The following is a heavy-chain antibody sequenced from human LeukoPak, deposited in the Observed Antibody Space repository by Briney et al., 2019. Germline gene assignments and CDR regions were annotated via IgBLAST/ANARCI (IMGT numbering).Heavy chain of an antibody. CDR3: VREGAVALKHFDL. CDR1: GFSLTNNY. D-gene: IGHD6-19*01. Sequence: ASVKVSCKAFGFSLTNNYMHWVRQAPGQGLEGMGYMRPTDAYTGYAPKLQGRVTVTRDTSTNTLYMELSSLGSDDTAVYYCVREGAVALKHFDLWGQGTLLTVSS. J-gene: IGHJ4*02. V-gene: IGHV1-46*01. CDR2: MRPTDAYT.